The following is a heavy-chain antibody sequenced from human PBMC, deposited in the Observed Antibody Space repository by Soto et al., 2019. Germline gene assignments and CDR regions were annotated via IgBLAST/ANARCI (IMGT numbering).Heavy chain of an antibody. CDR2: IIPILGIA. CDR3: ARAYCSGGSCYRHNNYYYMDD. Sequence: QVQLVQSGAEVKKPGSSLKVSCKASGGTFSSYTISWVRQAPGQGLEWMGRIIPILGIANYAQKFQGRVTNTADKPTSRAYMELSSLRSEDTAVYYCARAYCSGGSCYRHNNYYYMDDWGKGTTVTDSS. D-gene: IGHD2-15*01. V-gene: IGHV1-69*02. J-gene: IGHJ6*03. CDR1: GGTFSSYT.